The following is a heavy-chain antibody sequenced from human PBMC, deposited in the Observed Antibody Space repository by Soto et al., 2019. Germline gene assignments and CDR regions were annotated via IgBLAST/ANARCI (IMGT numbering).Heavy chain of an antibody. J-gene: IGHJ5*02. CDR3: ARVPGTDSVVVPAAIRFDP. CDR2: IYYSGST. V-gene: IGHV4-31*03. Sequence: QVQLQESGPGLVKPSQTLSLTCTVSGGSISSGGYYWSWIRQHPGKGLEWIGYIYYSGSTYYNPSLKSRVTISVDTSKNQFSLKLSSVTAADTAVYYCARVPGTDSVVVPAAIRFDPWGQGTLVTVSS. D-gene: IGHD2-2*01. CDR1: GGSISSGGYY.